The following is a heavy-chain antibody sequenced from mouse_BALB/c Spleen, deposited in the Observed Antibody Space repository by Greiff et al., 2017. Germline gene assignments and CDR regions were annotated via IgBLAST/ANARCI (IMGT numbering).Heavy chain of an antibody. Sequence: EVQRVESGGGLVKPGGSLKLSCAASGFTFSSYAMSWVRQSPEKRLEWVAEICSGGSYTYYPDTVTGRFTISRDNAKNTLYLEMSSLRSEDTAMYYCAMITTWFAYWGQGTLVTVSA. V-gene: IGHV5-9-4*01. D-gene: IGHD2-4*01. CDR1: GFTFSSYA. J-gene: IGHJ3*01. CDR3: AMITTWFAY. CDR2: ICSGGSYT.